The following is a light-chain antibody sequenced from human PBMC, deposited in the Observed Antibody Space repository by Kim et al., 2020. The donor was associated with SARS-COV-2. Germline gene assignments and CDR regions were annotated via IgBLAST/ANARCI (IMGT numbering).Light chain of an antibody. CDR3: QQAYNTPPHT. CDR1: RYIGDY. CDR2: ASS. J-gene: IGKJ2*01. V-gene: IGKV1-39*01. Sequence: ASVGDRVTISCRESRYIGDYLNWYKQESGKAPTLLIFASSTLQTGVPSRFSGSGSGTDFTLTISGLQPEDFATYYCQQAYNTPPHTFGQGTKLEI.